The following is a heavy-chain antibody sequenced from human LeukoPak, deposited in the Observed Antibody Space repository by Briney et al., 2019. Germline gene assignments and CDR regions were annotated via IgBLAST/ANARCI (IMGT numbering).Heavy chain of an antibody. D-gene: IGHD3-22*01. CDR3: ARGPRVVIIIEAFDI. V-gene: IGHV5-51*01. CDR1: GYSFTNYW. J-gene: IGHJ3*02. CDR2: IYPGDSHT. Sequence: GESLKISCKGSGYSFTNYWIGWVRQMPGKGLEWMGIIYPGDSHTTYSPSFQGQVTISADKSISTAYLQWSSLKASDTAIYYCARGPRVVIIIEAFDIWGQGTMVTVSS.